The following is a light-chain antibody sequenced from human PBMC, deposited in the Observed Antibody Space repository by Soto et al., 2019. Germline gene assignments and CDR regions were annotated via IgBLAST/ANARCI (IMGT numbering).Light chain of an antibody. Sequence: QSVLTQPPSVSGTPGQRVSISCTGTSSNLGAGYDVHWYQQLPGTAPRLLIFGNNNRPSGVPDRFSGSKSGTSASLAITGLQAEDEAISHCQLYDGSLATSVFGAGTKLTVL. CDR3: QLYDGSLATSV. V-gene: IGLV1-40*01. J-gene: IGLJ3*02. CDR2: GNN. CDR1: SSNLGAGYD.